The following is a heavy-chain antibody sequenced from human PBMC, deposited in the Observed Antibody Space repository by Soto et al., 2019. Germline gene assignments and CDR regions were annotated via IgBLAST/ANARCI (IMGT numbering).Heavy chain of an antibody. CDR2: IYYSGST. D-gene: IGHD6-19*01. V-gene: IGHV4-59*08. Sequence: ASETLSLTCTVSGGSISSYYWSWIRQPPGKGLEWIGYIYYSGSTNYNPSLKSRVTISVDTSKNQFSLKLSSVTAADTAVYYCARQQEAGEFDPWGQGTLVTVSS. J-gene: IGHJ5*02. CDR1: GGSISSYY. CDR3: ARQQEAGEFDP.